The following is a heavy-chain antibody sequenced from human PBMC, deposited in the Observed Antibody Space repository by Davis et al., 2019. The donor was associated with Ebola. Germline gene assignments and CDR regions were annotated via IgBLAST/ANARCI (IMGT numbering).Heavy chain of an antibody. D-gene: IGHD3-3*01. CDR2: INDGNGHT. Sequence: AASVKVSCKASGYTFTSYGITWVRQAPGQRLEWMGWINDGNGHTKYSQKFLGRVIITRDTSARTAYMELSSLRSEDTAVYYCARDGGGWVWSGYFMDVWGQGTTVTVSS. J-gene: IGHJ6*02. V-gene: IGHV1-3*01. CDR1: GYTFTSYG. CDR3: ARDGGGWVWSGYFMDV.